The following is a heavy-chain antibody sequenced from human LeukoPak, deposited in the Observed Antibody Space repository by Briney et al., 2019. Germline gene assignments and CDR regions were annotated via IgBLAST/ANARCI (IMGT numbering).Heavy chain of an antibody. J-gene: IGHJ4*02. CDR2: IYHSGST. D-gene: IGHD6-19*01. V-gene: IGHV4-4*02. Sequence: NSGGSLRLSCATSGFTFNNYAMSWVRQAPGKGLEWIGEIYHSGSTNYNPSLKSRVTISVDKSKNQFSLKLSSVTAADTAVYYCARGEAVAGDFDYWGQGTLVTVSS. CDR3: ARGEAVAGDFDY. CDR1: GFTFNNYA.